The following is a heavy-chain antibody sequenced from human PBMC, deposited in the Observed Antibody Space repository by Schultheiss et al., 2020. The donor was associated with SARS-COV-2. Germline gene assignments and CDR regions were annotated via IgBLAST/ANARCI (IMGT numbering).Heavy chain of an antibody. CDR3: ARGRVLTPGYYYYGMDV. V-gene: IGHV4-34*01. J-gene: IGHJ6*02. CDR1: GGSFSGYY. D-gene: IGHD4-23*01. CDR2: IYYSGST. Sequence: SETLSLTCAVYGGSFSGYYWSWIRQPPGKGLEWIGYIYYSGSTYYNPSLKSRVTISVDTSKNQFSLKLSSVTAADTAVYYCARGRVLTPGYYYYGMDVWGQGSTVTVSS.